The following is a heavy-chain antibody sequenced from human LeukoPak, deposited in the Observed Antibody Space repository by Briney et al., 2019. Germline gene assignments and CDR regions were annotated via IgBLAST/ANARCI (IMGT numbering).Heavy chain of an antibody. CDR2: ISGSGGST. CDR3: ARDRVGATDYFDY. J-gene: IGHJ4*02. CDR1: GFTFSSYA. V-gene: IGHV3-23*01. Sequence: GGSLRLSCAASGFTFSSYAMSWVRQAPGKGLEWVSAISGSGGSTYYADSVKGRFTISRDNSKNTLYLQMNSLRAEDTAVYYCARDRVGATDYFDYWGQGTLVTVSS. D-gene: IGHD1-26*01.